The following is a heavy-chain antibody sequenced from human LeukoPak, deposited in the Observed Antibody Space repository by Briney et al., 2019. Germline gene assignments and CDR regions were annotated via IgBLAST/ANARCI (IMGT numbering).Heavy chain of an antibody. D-gene: IGHD6-19*01. CDR2: IYHSGST. CDR3: ARRIAVTGSFDY. V-gene: IGHV4-38-2*02. Sequence: PSETLSLTCTVSGHSISSGYFWGWIRQPPGKGLEWIGSIYHSGSTHYNPSLKSRVTISIITSKNQFSLKLRSVTATDTALYYCARRIAVTGSFDYWGQGTLVSVSS. CDR1: GHSISSGYF. J-gene: IGHJ4*02.